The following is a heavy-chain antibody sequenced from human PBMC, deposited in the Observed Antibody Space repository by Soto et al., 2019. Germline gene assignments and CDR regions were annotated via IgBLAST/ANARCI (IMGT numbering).Heavy chain of an antibody. Sequence: QVQLQESGPGLVKPSQTLSLTCTVSGGSISSGDYYWSWIRQPPAKALEWIGYIYYSGRTYYNPSLKRRVTISVDTSKNQFSLKLSSVTAADTAVYYCARDSSSWLSASNLGQGTLVTVSS. J-gene: IGHJ4*02. CDR1: GGSISSGDYY. CDR2: IYYSGRT. CDR3: ARDSSSWLSASN. D-gene: IGHD6-13*01. V-gene: IGHV4-30-4*01.